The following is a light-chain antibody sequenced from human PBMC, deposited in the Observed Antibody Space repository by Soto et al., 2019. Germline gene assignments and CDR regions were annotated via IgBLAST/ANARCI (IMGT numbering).Light chain of an antibody. CDR1: SSNIGSNT. Sequence: QSVLTQPPSASGTPGQRVTISCSGSSSNIGSNTVTWYQQLPGTAPKLLIYSNNQRPSGVPDRFSGSRSGTSASLAISGRQSEDEGDYYCAAWDDSLNGRGVFGGGTTLPVL. CDR3: AAWDDSLNGRGV. V-gene: IGLV1-44*01. CDR2: SNN. J-gene: IGLJ3*02.